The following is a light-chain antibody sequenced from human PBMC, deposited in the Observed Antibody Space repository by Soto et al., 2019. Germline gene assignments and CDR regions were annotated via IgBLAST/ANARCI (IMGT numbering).Light chain of an antibody. CDR1: STDVGGYNH. J-gene: IGLJ2*01. CDR2: EVT. CDR3: SSYAGSSVV. Sequence: QSVLTQPPSASGSPGQSVTISCTGPSTDVGGYNHVSWYQQHPGKAPKLLIFEVTKRPSGVPDRFSGSKSGNTASLTVSGLQAEDEADYYCSSYAGSSVVFGGGTKLTVL. V-gene: IGLV2-8*01.